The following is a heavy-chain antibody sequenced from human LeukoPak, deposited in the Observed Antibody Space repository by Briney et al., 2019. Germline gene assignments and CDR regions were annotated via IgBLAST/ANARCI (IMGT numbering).Heavy chain of an antibody. CDR3: AVVVITNPDHGYYYYYYMDV. CDR2: INPNSGGT. V-gene: IGHV1-2*02. D-gene: IGHD3-22*01. Sequence: ASVKVSCKASGYTFTGYYMHWVRQAPGQGLEWMGWINPNSGGTHYAQKFQGRVTMTSDTSISTAYMELSRLRSDDTAVYYCAVVVITNPDHGYYYYYYMDVWGKGTTVTISS. J-gene: IGHJ6*03. CDR1: GYTFTGYY.